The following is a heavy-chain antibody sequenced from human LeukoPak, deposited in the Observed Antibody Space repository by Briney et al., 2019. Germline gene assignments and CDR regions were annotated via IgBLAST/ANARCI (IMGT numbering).Heavy chain of an antibody. CDR3: AATYSYGYDIPSGYFDY. CDR1: GGSISSYY. V-gene: IGHV4-59*01. Sequence: SETLSLTCTVSGGSISSYYWSWIRQPPGKGLEWIGYIYYSGSTNYSPSLKSRVTISVDTSKNQFSLKLSSVTAADTAVYYCAATYSYGYDIPSGYFDYWGQGTLVTVSS. CDR2: IYYSGST. D-gene: IGHD5-18*01. J-gene: IGHJ4*02.